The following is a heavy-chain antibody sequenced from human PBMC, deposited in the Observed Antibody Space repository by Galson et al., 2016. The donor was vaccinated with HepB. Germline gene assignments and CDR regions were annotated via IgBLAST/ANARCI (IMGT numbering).Heavy chain of an antibody. Sequence: SLRLSCAASGFTFSSYGMHWVRQAPGKGLEWVAVIWYDGIYKYCADSVRGRFTISRDNSKNPLYLQMNSLRAEDTAMYYCARDGEWELRPGGSLDVWGQGTTVTVSS. V-gene: IGHV3-33*01. CDR3: ARDGEWELRPGGSLDV. CDR1: GFTFSSYG. CDR2: IWYDGIYK. J-gene: IGHJ6*02. D-gene: IGHD1-26*01.